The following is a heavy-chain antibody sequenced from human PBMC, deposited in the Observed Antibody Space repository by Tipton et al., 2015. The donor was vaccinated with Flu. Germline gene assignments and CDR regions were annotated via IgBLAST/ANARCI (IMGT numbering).Heavy chain of an antibody. D-gene: IGHD3-3*01. CDR3: ARDLSYYDFWSGYSARLYFDY. Sequence: QVQLVQSGAEVKKPGSSVKVSCKASGGTFSSYAISWVRQAPGQGLEWMGWISAYNGNTNYAQKLQGRVTMTTDTSTSTAYMELRSLRSDDTAVYYCARDLSYYDFWSGYSARLYFDYWGQGTLVTVSS. V-gene: IGHV1-18*01. J-gene: IGHJ4*02. CDR2: ISAYNGNT. CDR1: GGTFSSYA.